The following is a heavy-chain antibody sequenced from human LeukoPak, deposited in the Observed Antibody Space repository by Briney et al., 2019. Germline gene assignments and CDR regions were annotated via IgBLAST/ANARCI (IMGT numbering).Heavy chain of an antibody. D-gene: IGHD3-3*01. CDR3: ARQYYDFWSGYPRRTDHSVTPVWFDP. J-gene: IGHJ5*02. V-gene: IGHV4-59*13. CDR2: IYYSGST. CDR1: GGSTSSYY. Sequence: SETLSLTCTVSGGSTSSYYWSWIRQPPGKGLEWIGYIYYSGSTNYNPSLKSRVTISVDTSKNQFPLKLSSVTAADTAVYYCARQYYDFWSGYPRRTDHSVTPVWFDPWGQETLVTVSS.